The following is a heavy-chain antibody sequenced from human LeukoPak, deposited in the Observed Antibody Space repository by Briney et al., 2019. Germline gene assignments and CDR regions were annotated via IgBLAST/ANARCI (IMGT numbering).Heavy chain of an antibody. CDR3: AKVGISVAAAGSAEYFQH. V-gene: IGHV3-9*01. D-gene: IGHD6-13*01. J-gene: IGHJ1*01. CDR2: ISWNSGNT. Sequence: GGSLRLSCATSGFTFDDYAMHWVRQAPGKGLERVSGISWNSGNTGYADSVKGRFTISRDNAKNSLYLQMNSLRAEDTAVYYCAKVGISVAAAGSAEYFQHWGQGTLVTVSS. CDR1: GFTFDDYA.